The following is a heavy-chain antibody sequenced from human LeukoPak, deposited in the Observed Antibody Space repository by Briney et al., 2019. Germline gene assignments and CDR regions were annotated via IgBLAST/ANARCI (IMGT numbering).Heavy chain of an antibody. CDR1: GYSFTSYW. D-gene: IGHD6-19*01. Sequence: GESLKISCKASGYSFTSYWIGWVRQMPGKGLEWMGIIYPSDAHPRYSPSFQGQVTISADKSIGTAYLQWSSLKASDTAMYYCARNIGRRQWLVRDYYYYYMDVWGKGTTVTVSS. J-gene: IGHJ6*03. CDR3: ARNIGRRQWLVRDYYYYYMDV. V-gene: IGHV5-51*01. CDR2: IYPSDAHP.